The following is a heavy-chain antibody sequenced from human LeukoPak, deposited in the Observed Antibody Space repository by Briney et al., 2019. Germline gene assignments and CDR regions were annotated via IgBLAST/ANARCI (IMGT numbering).Heavy chain of an antibody. CDR3: ARFRPQQLWFGGGWFDP. CDR1: GFTFSDYY. CDR2: ISSSGSTI. J-gene: IGHJ5*02. V-gene: IGHV3-11*04. D-gene: IGHD3-10*01. Sequence: PGGSLRLACAASGFTFSDYYMSWIRQAPGKGLEWVSYISSSGSTIYYADSVKGRFTISRDNAKNSLYLQMNSLRAEDTAVYYCARFRPQQLWFGGGWFDPWGQGTLVTVSS.